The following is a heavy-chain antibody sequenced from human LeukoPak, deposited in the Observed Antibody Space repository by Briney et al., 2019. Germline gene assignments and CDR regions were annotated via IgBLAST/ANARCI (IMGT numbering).Heavy chain of an antibody. CDR3: ARFRIAVAGTAH. CDR2: IYYSGST. V-gene: IGHV4-39*01. CDR1: GGSISSSSYY. J-gene: IGHJ4*02. D-gene: IGHD6-19*01. Sequence: PSETLSLTCTVPGGSISSSSYYWGWIRQPPGTGLEWIGSIYYSGSTYYNPSLKSRVTISVDTSKNQFSLKLSSVTAADTAVYYCARFRIAVAGTAHWGQGTLVTVSS.